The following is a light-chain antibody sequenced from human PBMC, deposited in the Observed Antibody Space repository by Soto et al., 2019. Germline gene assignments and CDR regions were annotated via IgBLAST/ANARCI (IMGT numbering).Light chain of an antibody. CDR2: DAS. CDR1: QSIDTY. Sequence: EIVLTQSPATMSLSPGERATLSCRASQSIDTYLAWYQQKPGQAPRLLIYDASNRATGIPARISGSGSGTDFTLTISSLEAEDFAVYYCQQRSVWVTFGGGTRVEIK. J-gene: IGKJ4*01. CDR3: QQRSVWVT. V-gene: IGKV3-11*01.